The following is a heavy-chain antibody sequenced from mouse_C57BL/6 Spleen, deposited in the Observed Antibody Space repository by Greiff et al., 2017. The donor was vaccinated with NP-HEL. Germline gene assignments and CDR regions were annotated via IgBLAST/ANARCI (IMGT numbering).Heavy chain of an antibody. CDR2: INPNNGGT. J-gene: IGHJ2*01. CDR1: GYTFTDYN. CDR3: ARNGLPYYFDY. Sequence: EVKLVESGPELVKPGASVKMSCKASGYTFTDYNMHWVKQSHGKSLEWIGYINPNNGGTSYNQKFKGKATLTVNKSSSTAYMELRSLTSEDSAVYYCARNGLPYYFDYWGQGTTLTVSS. V-gene: IGHV1-22*01. D-gene: IGHD2-4*01.